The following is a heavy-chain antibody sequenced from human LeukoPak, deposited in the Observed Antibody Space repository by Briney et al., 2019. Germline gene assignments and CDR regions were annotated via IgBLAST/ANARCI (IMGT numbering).Heavy chain of an antibody. CDR2: ISGSGGST. CDR3: AKDPWLGFYYGMDV. CDR1: GFTFSSYA. J-gene: IGHJ6*02. D-gene: IGHD6-19*01. V-gene: IGHV3-23*01. Sequence: GGSLRLSCAASGFTFSSYAMSWVRQAPGKGLEWVSAISGSGGSTYYADFVKGRFTISRDNSKNTLYLQMNSLRAEDTAVYYCAKDPWLGFYYGMDVWGQGTTVTVSS.